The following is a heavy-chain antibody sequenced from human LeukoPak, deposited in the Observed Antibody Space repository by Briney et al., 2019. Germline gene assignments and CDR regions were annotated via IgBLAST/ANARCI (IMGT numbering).Heavy chain of an antibody. D-gene: IGHD2-2*01. V-gene: IGHV1-46*01. Sequence: ASVKVSCKASGYTFTSYYMHWVRQAPGQGLEWMGIINPSGGSTSYAQKFQGRVTMTRDTSTSTVYMELSSLRSEDTAVYYCAREDCSSTSCYWSSHGMDVWGQGTTVTVSS. J-gene: IGHJ6*02. CDR3: AREDCSSTSCYWSSHGMDV. CDR2: INPSGGST. CDR1: GYTFTSYY.